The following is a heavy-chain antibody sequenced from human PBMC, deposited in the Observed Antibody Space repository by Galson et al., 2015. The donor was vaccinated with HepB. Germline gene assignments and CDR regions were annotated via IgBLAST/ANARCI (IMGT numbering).Heavy chain of an antibody. CDR2: TRNKANSYTT. D-gene: IGHD1-26*01. J-gene: IGHJ4*02. CDR1: GFTFSDHY. CDR3: ASPGAHSGSYWGFDY. V-gene: IGHV3-72*01. Sequence: SLRLSCAASGFTFSDHYMDWVRQAPGKGLEWVGRTRNKANSYTTEYAASVKGRFTISRDDSKNSLYLQMNSLKTEDTAVYYCASPGAHSGSYWGFDYWGQGTLVTVSS.